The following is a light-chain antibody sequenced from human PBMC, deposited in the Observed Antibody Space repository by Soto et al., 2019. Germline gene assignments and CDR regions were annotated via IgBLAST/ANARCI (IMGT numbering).Light chain of an antibody. V-gene: IGKV3-15*01. CDR3: QQYYNQWT. Sequence: EIVMTQSPATLSVSPGERATLSCRASQSVGSNLAWYQQKPGQAPRLLMYDASTRATGIPARFNGRGSGTEFTLTTTSLQSEDFVVYYCQQYYNQWTFGQGTKVDIK. CDR2: DAS. CDR1: QSVGSN. J-gene: IGKJ1*01.